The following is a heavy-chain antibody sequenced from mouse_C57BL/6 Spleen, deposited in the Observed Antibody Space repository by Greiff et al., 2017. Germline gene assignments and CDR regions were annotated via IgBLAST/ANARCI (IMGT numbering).Heavy chain of an antibody. Sequence: QVQLQQSGPGLVAPSQSLSITCTVSGFSLTSYGVHWVRQPPGKGLEWLVVIWSDGSTTYNSALKSRLSISKDNSKSQVFLKMNSLQADDTAMYYCARHEDDGYYEFAYGGQGTLVTVSA. V-gene: IGHV2-6-1*01. CDR1: GFSLTSYG. CDR2: IWSDGST. CDR3: ARHEDDGYYEFAY. D-gene: IGHD2-3*01. J-gene: IGHJ3*01.